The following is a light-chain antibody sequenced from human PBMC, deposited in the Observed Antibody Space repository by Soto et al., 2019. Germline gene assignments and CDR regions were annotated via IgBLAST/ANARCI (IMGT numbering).Light chain of an antibody. CDR1: QSFSNL. CDR2: RAS. Sequence: DIPLTQSPSTLSASVGDTVTITCRASQSFSNLLAWYQQKPGKAPRFLISRASTLESGVPSRFSGSGSGTEFTLTINSLQPDDFATYYCQQYNNYSWTFGQGTKVEIK. J-gene: IGKJ1*01. CDR3: QQYNNYSWT. V-gene: IGKV1-5*03.